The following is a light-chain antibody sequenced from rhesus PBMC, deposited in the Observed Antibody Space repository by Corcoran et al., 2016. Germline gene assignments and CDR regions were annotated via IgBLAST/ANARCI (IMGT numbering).Light chain of an antibody. CDR1: QSVSRY. CDR2: GAS. J-gene: IGKJ4*01. V-gene: IGKV3S9*01. Sequence: EIVMAQSPATLSLSPGDRATLSCGASQSVSRYVAWYQQKPEQSPRLLIHGASSRATGNPDSFSGSGFGTDFTLIFNSLGPEDVGVYYCHQYHHWNSFGGGTKVELK. CDR3: HQYHHWNS.